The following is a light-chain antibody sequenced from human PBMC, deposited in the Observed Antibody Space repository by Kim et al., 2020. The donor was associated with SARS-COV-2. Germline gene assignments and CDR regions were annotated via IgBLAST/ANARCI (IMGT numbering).Light chain of an antibody. V-gene: IGKV1-5*03. CDR3: QHYSSYPYT. CDR2: KAA. Sequence: ASIGDRVTLTCRASQSIGVSLTWYQQKPGKALKVLISKAASVQNGVPSRFRGSGSGTEFTLSITSLQPDDFATYYCQHYSSYPYTFGQGTKREIK. CDR1: QSIGVS. J-gene: IGKJ2*01.